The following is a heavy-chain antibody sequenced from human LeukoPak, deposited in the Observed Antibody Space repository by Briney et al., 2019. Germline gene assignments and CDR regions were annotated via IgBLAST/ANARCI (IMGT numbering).Heavy chain of an antibody. CDR1: GFTFSSYG. J-gene: IGHJ4*02. V-gene: IGHV3-30*18. CDR2: ISDDGSKK. Sequence: GGSLRLSCAASGFTFSSYGMHWVRQAPGKGLDWVAVISDDGSKKYYADSVKGRFTISRDNSKNTLSLQVSSLRTEDTAVYYCAKDRYSYAFEYSDSWGQGTLVTVSS. D-gene: IGHD5-18*01. CDR3: AKDRYSYAFEYSDS.